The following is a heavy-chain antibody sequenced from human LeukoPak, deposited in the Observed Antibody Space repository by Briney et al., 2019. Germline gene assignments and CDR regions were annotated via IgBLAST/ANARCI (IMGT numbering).Heavy chain of an antibody. J-gene: IGHJ6*03. CDR2: IRYDGSNK. D-gene: IGHD1-26*01. CDR3: AKDGGVGRLGYYMDV. Sequence: PGGSLRLSCAASGFTFSSYGMHWVRQAPGKGLEWVAFIRYDGSNKYYADSVKGRFTISRDNSKNTLYPQMNSLRAEDTAVYYCAKDGGVGRLGYYMDVWGKGTTVTVSS. CDR1: GFTFSSYG. V-gene: IGHV3-30*02.